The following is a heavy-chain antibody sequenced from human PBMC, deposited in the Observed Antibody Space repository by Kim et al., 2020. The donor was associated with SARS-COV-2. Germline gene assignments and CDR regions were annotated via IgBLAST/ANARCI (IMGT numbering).Heavy chain of an antibody. CDR2: INSKTDGWTT. D-gene: IGHD6-25*01. CDR3: TTGRRP. V-gene: IGHV3-15*01. J-gene: IGHJ1*01. CDR1: GFSFSNAW. Sequence: GGSLRLSCAASGFSFSNAWMSWVRQAPGKGLEWVARINSKTDGWTTVYAAPVQGRFTISRADSKNTLYLQMNSLKTKDTAVYYCTTGRRPWGQGHLVTVSS.